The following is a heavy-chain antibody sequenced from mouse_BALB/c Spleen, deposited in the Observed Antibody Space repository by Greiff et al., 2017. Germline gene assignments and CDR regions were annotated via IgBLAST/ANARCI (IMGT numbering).Heavy chain of an antibody. V-gene: IGHV1S81*02. CDR3: ARVPNPSITTVVAYYYAMDY. D-gene: IGHD1-1*01. CDR2: INPSNGRT. Sequence: VQLKQPGAELVKPGASVKLSCKASGYTFTSYWMHWVKQRPGQGLEWIGEINPSNGRTNYNEKFKSKATLTVDKSSSTAYMQLSSLTSEDSAVYYCARVPNPSITTVVAYYYAMDYWGQGTSVTVSS. CDR1: GYTFTSYW. J-gene: IGHJ4*01.